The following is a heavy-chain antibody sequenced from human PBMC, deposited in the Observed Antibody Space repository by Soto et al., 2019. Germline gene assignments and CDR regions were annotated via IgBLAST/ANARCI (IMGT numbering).Heavy chain of an antibody. J-gene: IGHJ6*02. CDR3: ARICGNDVYYYMDV. CDR1: GGSFSGYY. V-gene: IGHV4-34*10. Sequence: SETLSLTCAVYGGSFSGYYWTWIRQPPGTGLEWIGEINHSGSTNYNPSLQNRITMSVDMSNNQVSLNLRSVTAADTAVYFCARICGNDVYYYMDVWGQGTTFTVSS. D-gene: IGHD1-1*01. CDR2: INHSGST.